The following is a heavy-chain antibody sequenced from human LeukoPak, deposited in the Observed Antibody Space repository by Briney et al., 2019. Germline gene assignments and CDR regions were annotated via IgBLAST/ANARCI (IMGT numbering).Heavy chain of an antibody. CDR3: ASVPWELRMNGAFDI. CDR1: GFTFSSYA. V-gene: IGHV3-23*01. CDR2: ISGSGGST. D-gene: IGHD1-26*01. Sequence: GGSLRLSCAASGFTFSSYAMSWVRQAPGKGLEWVSAISGSGGSTYYADSVKGRFTISRDNSKNTLYLQMNSLRAEDTAVYYCASVPWELRMNGAFDIWGQGTMVTVSS. J-gene: IGHJ3*02.